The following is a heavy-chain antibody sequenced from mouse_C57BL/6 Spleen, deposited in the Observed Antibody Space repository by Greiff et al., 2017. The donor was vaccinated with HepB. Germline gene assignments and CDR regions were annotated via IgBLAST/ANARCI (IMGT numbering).Heavy chain of an antibody. CDR2: ISYDGSN. V-gene: IGHV3-6*01. J-gene: IGHJ2*01. CDR3: ARGGLGDYFDY. Sequence: EVKLQESGPGLVKPSQSLSLTCSVTGYSITSGYYWNWIRQFPGNKLEWMGYISYDGSNNYNPSLKNRISITRDTSKNQFFLKLNSVTTEDTATYYCARGGLGDYFDYWGQGTTLTVSS. CDR1: GYSITSGYY. D-gene: IGHD4-1*01.